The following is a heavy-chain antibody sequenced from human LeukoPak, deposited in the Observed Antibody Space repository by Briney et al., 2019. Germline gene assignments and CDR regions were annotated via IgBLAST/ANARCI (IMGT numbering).Heavy chain of an antibody. J-gene: IGHJ4*02. CDR2: IKSKTDGGTT. V-gene: IGHV3-15*01. D-gene: IGHD2-15*01. Sequence: GGSLRLSCAASGFTFSNAWMSWVRQAPGKGLEWVGRIKSKTDGGTTDYAAPVKGRFTISRDGSKNTLYLQMNSLKTEDTAVYYCTTGPSLGYCSGGSCAVHDYWGQGTLVTVSS. CDR1: GFTFSNAW. CDR3: TTGPSLGYCSGGSCAVHDY.